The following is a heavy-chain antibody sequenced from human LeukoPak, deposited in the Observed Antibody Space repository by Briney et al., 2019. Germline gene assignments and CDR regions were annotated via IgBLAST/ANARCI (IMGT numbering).Heavy chain of an antibody. CDR1: GASVSTYF. CDR2: VYASGTT. CDR3: AKTHCGGGSCDKFDS. J-gene: IGHJ5*01. D-gene: IGHD2-21*01. V-gene: IGHV4-4*07. Sequence: SATLSLTCTVSGASVSTYFWSWIRQPAGKTMEWIGRVYASGTTYYNPSLRSRVTLSIDTSKNQFSLSLNSVTAADTAVYYCAKTHCGGGSCDKFDSWGQGILVIVSS.